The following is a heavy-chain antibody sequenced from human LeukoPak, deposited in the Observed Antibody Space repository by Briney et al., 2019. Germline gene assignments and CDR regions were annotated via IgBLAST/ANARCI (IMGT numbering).Heavy chain of an antibody. Sequence: GTSRRLSCAASGFTFSSYGMHCVRQAPGKGLEWVAVISYDGSNKYYADSVKGRFTISRDNSKNTLYLQMNSLRAEDTAVYYCAKDLIAVAGTGGYWGQGTLVTVSS. J-gene: IGHJ4*02. CDR2: ISYDGSNK. CDR3: AKDLIAVAGTGGY. V-gene: IGHV3-30*18. CDR1: GFTFSSYG. D-gene: IGHD6-19*01.